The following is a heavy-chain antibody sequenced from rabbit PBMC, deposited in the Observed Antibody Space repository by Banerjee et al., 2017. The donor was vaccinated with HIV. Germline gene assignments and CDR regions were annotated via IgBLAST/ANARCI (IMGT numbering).Heavy chain of an antibody. CDR3: ARAVYASSSGYYMDL. Sequence: QEQLKETGGGLVQPGGSLTLTCTASGFDISRQYMTWVRQAPGKGLEWIAYINTDKGSTDYANWVNGRFTISLDNAQNTLFLQMTSLTAADTATYFCARAVYASSSGYYMDLWGQGTLVTVS. D-gene: IGHD1-1*01. CDR2: INTDKGST. V-gene: IGHV1S47*01. CDR1: GFDISRQY. J-gene: IGHJ6*01.